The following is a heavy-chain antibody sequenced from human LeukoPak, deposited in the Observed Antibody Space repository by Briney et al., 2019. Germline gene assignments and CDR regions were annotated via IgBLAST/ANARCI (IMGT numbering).Heavy chain of an antibody. CDR1: GGSFSGYY. D-gene: IGHD6-6*01. Sequence: SETLSLTCAVYGGSFSGYYWSWIRQPAGKGLEWIGEINHSGSTNYNPSLKSRVTISVDTSKNQFSLKLSSVTAADTAVYYCARARGVRAARPPYYFDYWGQGTLVTVSS. J-gene: IGHJ4*02. CDR2: INHSGST. V-gene: IGHV4-34*01. CDR3: ARARGVRAARPPYYFDY.